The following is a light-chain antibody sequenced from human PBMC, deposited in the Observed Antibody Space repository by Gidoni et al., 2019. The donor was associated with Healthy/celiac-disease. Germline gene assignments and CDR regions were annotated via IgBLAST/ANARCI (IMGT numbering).Light chain of an antibody. V-gene: IGKV2-28*01. CDR3: MQARQTPHT. Sequence: DIVMSLFLLSLPVTPGELVPINCRSSQSLLHSNGYNYLDWYLQKPGQSPQLLIYLGSNRASGVPDRFSGSGSGTDFTLKISRVEAEDVGVYYCMQARQTPHTFGQGTKLEIK. J-gene: IGKJ2*01. CDR2: LGS. CDR1: QSLLHSNGYNY.